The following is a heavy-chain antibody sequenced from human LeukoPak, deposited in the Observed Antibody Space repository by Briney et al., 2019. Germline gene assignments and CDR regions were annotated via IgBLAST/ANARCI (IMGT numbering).Heavy chain of an antibody. CDR2: IWYDGSNK. J-gene: IGHJ4*02. V-gene: IGHV3-33*01. CDR3: ARDGSYYYDSSWFDY. CDR1: GFTFSSYG. D-gene: IGHD3-22*01. Sequence: PGGSLRLSCAASGFTFSSYGMHWVRQAPGKGLEWVAVIWYDGSNKYYADSVKGRFTISRDNPKNTLYLQMNSLRAEDTAVYYCARDGSYYYDSSWFDYWGQGTLVTVSS.